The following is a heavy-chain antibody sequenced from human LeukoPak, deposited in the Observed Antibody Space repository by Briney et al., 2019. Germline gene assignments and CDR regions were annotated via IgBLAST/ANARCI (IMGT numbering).Heavy chain of an antibody. CDR2: ISYDGSNQ. Sequence: GGSLRLSCAASGFTFSSYAMDWVRQAPGKGLEWVAVISYDGSNQHKADSVRGGFTISRDNSKNTLYLQMNSLRAEDTAVYYCARDLHGRYSYGYRHWGQGTLVTVSS. CDR3: ARDLHGRYSYGYRH. CDR1: GFTFSSYA. V-gene: IGHV3-30*04. J-gene: IGHJ4*02. D-gene: IGHD5-18*01.